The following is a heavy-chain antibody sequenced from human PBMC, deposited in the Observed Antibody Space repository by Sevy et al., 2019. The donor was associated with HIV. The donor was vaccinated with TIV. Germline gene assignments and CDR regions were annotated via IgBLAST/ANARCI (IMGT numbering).Heavy chain of an antibody. CDR2: ISHGGSYE. Sequence: GGSLRLSCEASGFAFRDSAIHWVRQSPGKGLEWVALISHGGSYEYYVDSVKGRFTVSSDRSKNILYLQMDSLRAEDTAVYYCARMVSGGLRWELIKENAFDIWGQRDSGHRLL. J-gene: IGHJ3*02. CDR3: ARMVSGGLRWELIKENAFDI. CDR1: GFAFRDSA. D-gene: IGHD4-17*01. V-gene: IGHV3-30-3*01.